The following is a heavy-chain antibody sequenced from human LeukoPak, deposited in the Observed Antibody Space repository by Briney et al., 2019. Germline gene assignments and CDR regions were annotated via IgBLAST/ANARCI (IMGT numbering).Heavy chain of an antibody. D-gene: IGHD1-1*01. V-gene: IGHV4-39*07. CDR2: IYYSGNT. CDR1: GGSLSSSTYY. CDR3: ARDRGTWNDDGFDY. Sequence: SETLSLTCTVSGGSLSSSTYYWGWIRQPPGKGLEWIGSIYYSGNTYYNPSLKSRVTISVDTSKNQFSLKLSPVTAADTAVYYCARDRGTWNDDGFDYWGQGTLVTVSS. J-gene: IGHJ4*02.